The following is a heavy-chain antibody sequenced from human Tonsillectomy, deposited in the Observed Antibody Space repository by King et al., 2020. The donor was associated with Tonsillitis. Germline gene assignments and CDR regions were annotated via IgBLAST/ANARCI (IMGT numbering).Heavy chain of an antibody. D-gene: IGHD3-9*01. J-gene: IGHJ4*02. V-gene: IGHV3-23*04. Sequence: VQLVEXXGGLVQPGGSLXLSCAASGFTFSNYAMXWVRQAPGKGLEWVSAISGSGGSTYYADSVKGRFTISRDNSKNTLYLQMNSLRAEDTAVFYCAKXFXYDTXTGSFAYWGQGTLVTVSS. CDR1: GFTFSNYA. CDR3: AKXFXYDTXTGSFAY. CDR2: ISGSGGST.